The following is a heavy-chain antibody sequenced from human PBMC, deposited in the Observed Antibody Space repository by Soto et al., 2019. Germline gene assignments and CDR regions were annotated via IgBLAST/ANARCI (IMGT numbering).Heavy chain of an antibody. Sequence: ESLKISCKGSGYSFTSYWIGWVRQMPGKGLEWMGIIYPGDSDTRYSPSFQGQVTISADKSISTAYLQWSSLKASDTAMYYCARHPRAKENYYYYGMDVWGQGTTVTVSS. CDR1: GYSFTSYW. D-gene: IGHD1-26*01. J-gene: IGHJ6*02. V-gene: IGHV5-51*01. CDR2: IYPGDSDT. CDR3: ARHPRAKENYYYYGMDV.